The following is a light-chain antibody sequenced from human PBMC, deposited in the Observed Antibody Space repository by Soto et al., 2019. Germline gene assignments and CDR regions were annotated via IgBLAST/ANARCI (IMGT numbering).Light chain of an antibody. Sequence: DIHMTQSPSTLSASLLDRVTITCXASQSISSWLAWYQQKPGKAPKLLIYAASTLQSGVPSRFSGSGSGTDFTLTISSLEPEDFALYYCQQRNNWPITLGQGTRLEIK. CDR3: QQRNNWPIT. CDR1: QSISSW. J-gene: IGKJ5*01. V-gene: IGKV1-5*01. CDR2: AAS.